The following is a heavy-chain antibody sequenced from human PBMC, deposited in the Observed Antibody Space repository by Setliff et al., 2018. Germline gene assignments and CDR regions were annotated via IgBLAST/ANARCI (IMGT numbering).Heavy chain of an antibody. CDR1: GFTFSNYW. Sequence: LRLSCAASGFTFSNYWMSWVRQAPGKGLGWVANIKQDGSEKYYVDSVKGRFTISRDNAKNSLSLQMNSLRAEDTAVYYCARGDYYDSSGYFTDAFDIWGQGTMVTVSS. CDR2: IKQDGSEK. D-gene: IGHD3-22*01. CDR3: ARGDYYDSSGYFTDAFDI. J-gene: IGHJ3*02. V-gene: IGHV3-7*01.